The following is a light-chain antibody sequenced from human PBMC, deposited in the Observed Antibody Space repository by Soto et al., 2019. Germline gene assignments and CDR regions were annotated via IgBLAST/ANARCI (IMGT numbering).Light chain of an antibody. V-gene: IGLV1-44*01. J-gene: IGLJ2*01. Sequence: QSVLTQAPSASGTPGQRVTISCSGSSSNIGSNTVNWYQQLPGSAPKLLIYSNNQRPPGVPDRFSGSKSGTSASLAISGLQSEDEADYYCAAWDDSLNGFVVFGGGTQLTVL. CDR2: SNN. CDR3: AAWDDSLNGFVV. CDR1: SSNIGSNT.